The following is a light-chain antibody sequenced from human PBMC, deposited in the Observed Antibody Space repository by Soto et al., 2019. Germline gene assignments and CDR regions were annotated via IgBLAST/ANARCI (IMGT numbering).Light chain of an antibody. CDR3: QQYGGSPRT. CDR2: GAS. Sequence: EIVFTLSPGTLALSPGERATLSCRASQSVSSSSLAWYQQKRGQAPRLLIHGASSRATGIPERFSGSGSGTDFALTISRLEPEDFAVYYCQQYGGSPRTFGQGTKVDI. CDR1: QSVSSSS. J-gene: IGKJ1*01. V-gene: IGKV3-20*01.